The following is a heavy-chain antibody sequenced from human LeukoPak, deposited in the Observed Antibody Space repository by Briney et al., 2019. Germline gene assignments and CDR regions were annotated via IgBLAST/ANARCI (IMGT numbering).Heavy chain of an antibody. CDR3: AKSRGESRGASNY. D-gene: IGHD1-26*01. V-gene: IGHV3-23*01. Sequence: GGSLRLSCAASGFTFSSYAMNWVRQAPGKGLEWVSFISGSGDTTYYADSVKGRFTISRDNSKYTLYLQMNSLRAEDTAVYYCAKSRGESRGASNYWGQGTLVTVSS. CDR1: GFTFSSYA. CDR2: ISGSGDTT. J-gene: IGHJ4*02.